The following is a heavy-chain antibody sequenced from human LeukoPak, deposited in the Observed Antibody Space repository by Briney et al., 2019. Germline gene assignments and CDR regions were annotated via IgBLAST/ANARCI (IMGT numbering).Heavy chain of an antibody. V-gene: IGHV4-39*01. CDR2: IYYSGST. CDR3: ARHGGGSPVGPHPPIDY. J-gene: IGHJ4*02. Sequence: SETLSLTCTVSGGSISSSSDYWGWIRQPPGKGLEWIGSIYYSGSTYYNPSLKSRVTISVDTSKNQFSLKLSSVTAADTAVYYCARHGGGSPVGPHPPIDYWGQGTLVTVSS. CDR1: GGSISSSSDY. D-gene: IGHD1-26*01.